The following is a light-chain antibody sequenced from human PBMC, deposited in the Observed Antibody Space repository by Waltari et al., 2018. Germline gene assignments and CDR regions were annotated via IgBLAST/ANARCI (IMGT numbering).Light chain of an antibody. Sequence: AIRMTQSPSSLSAPTGDRVTITCRASQGISSYLAWYQQKPGKAPKRLISEASTLQSGVPARFSGSGSGTDVSLTISCLQSEDVATYYCQQYYSYPPWTFGQGTKVEIK. J-gene: IGKJ1*01. CDR1: QGISSY. CDR2: EAS. V-gene: IGKV1-8*01. CDR3: QQYYSYPPWT.